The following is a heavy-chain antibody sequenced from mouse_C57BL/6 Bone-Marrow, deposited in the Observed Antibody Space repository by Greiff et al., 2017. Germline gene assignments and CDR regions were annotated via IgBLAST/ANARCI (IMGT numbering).Heavy chain of an antibody. CDR1: GYTFTDYY. CDR3: ARRGNGNSFDY. D-gene: IGHD2-1*01. CDR2: INPYNGGT. Sequence: EVQLQQSGPVLVKPGASVKMSCKASGYTFTDYYMNWVKQSHGKSLEWIGVINPYNGGTSYNQKFKGKATLTVDRSSSTAYMERNSLTSEDSAVYYCARRGNGNSFDYWGQGTTLTVSS. J-gene: IGHJ2*01. V-gene: IGHV1-19*01.